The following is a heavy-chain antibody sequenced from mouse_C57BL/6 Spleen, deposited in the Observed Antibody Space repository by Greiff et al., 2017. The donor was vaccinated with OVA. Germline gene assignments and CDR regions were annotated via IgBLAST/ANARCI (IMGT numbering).Heavy chain of an antibody. D-gene: IGHD2-3*01. J-gene: IGHJ4*01. CDR1: GFTFSDYG. V-gene: IGHV5-17*01. CDR2: ISSGSSTI. Sequence: EVQGVESGGGLVKPGGSLKLSCAASGFTFSDYGMHWVRQAPEKGLEWVAYISSGSSTIYYADTVKGRFTIFSDNAQYSLFLQMTSVRSEDTAMYYCARPLYDGTGAMDYWGQGTSDTVSA. CDR3: ARPLYDGTGAMDY.